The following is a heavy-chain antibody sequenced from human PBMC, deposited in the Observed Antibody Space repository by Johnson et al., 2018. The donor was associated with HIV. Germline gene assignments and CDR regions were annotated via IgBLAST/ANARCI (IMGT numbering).Heavy chain of an antibody. CDR1: GFTFSSYA. CDR2: ISYDGSNK. J-gene: IGHJ3*01. Sequence: QMQLVESGGGVVQPGRSLRLSCAASGFTFSSYAMHGVRQAPGKGLEWVAVISYDGSNKYYADSVKGRFTISRDNSDNTMYLQMNSLRDEDTAVYYCARAPHDAFDVWGQGTMVTVSS. CDR3: ARAPHDAFDV. V-gene: IGHV3-30*14.